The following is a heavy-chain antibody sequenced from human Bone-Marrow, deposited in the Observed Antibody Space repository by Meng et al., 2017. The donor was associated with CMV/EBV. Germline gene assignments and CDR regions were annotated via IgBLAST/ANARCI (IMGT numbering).Heavy chain of an antibody. Sequence: ETLSLTCAASGFTFSSYWMSWVRQAPGKGLEWVANIKQDGSEKYYVDSVKGRFTISRDNAKNSLYLQMNSLRAEDTAVYYCAILGVVVISAFDIWGQGTMVTVSS. CDR2: IKQDGSEK. CDR1: GFTFSSYW. CDR3: AILGVVVISAFDI. V-gene: IGHV3-7*01. J-gene: IGHJ3*02. D-gene: IGHD3-22*01.